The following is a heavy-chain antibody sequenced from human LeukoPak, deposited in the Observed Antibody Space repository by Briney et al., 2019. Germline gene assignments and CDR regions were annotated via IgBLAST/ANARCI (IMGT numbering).Heavy chain of an antibody. CDR2: IYYSGST. J-gene: IGHJ4*02. CDR3: ARGGGFNPYYFDH. Sequence: SETLSLTCAVSGGSISSASNYWGWIRQPPGKGLEWIGTIYYSGSTYYNPSLKSRVTISLDTSRNQFSLKLTSVTAADTALYYCARGGGFNPYYFDHWGQGALVTVSS. V-gene: IGHV4-39*07. D-gene: IGHD5-24*01. CDR1: GGSISSASNY.